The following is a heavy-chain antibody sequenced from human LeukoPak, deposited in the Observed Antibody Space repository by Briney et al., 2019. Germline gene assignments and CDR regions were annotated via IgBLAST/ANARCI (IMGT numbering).Heavy chain of an antibody. CDR1: GFTFSSYW. CDR2: IKEDGSEK. Sequence: GGSLRLSCAASGFTFSSYWMSWVRQAPGKGLEWVASIKEDGSEKYYVDSVKGRFTISRDNAKNSLYLQMNSLRAEDTAVYYCARAKGVLLWFGELPHFDYWGQGTLVPVSS. CDR3: ARAKGVLLWFGELPHFDY. J-gene: IGHJ4*02. V-gene: IGHV3-7*03. D-gene: IGHD3-10*01.